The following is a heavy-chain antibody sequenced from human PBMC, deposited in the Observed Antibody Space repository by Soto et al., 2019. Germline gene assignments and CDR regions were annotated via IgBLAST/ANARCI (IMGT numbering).Heavy chain of an antibody. CDR1: GGTFSSYA. CDR2: IIPIFGTA. Sequence: SVKVSCKASGGTFSSYAISWVRQAPGQGLEWMGGIIPIFGTANHAQKFQGRVTITADKSTSTAYMELSSLRSEDTAVYYCARVSSDGYNSYSRPFDYWGQGTLVTVSS. D-gene: IGHD5-12*01. CDR3: ARVSSDGYNSYSRPFDY. J-gene: IGHJ4*02. V-gene: IGHV1-69*06.